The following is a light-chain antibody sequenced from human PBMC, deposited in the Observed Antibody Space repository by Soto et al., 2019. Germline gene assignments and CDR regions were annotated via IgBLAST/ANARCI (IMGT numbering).Light chain of an antibody. J-gene: IGKJ5*01. CDR3: QQYDILPFT. V-gene: IGKV1-33*01. Sequence: DIQMTQSPSSLSASVGDRVTITCQASQDITRNLNWYQQKAGKAPKLLIYDASDLEPGVPSRFSGGGSGTDFTSTITSLEPEDIATYYCQQYDILPFTFGQGTRLEIK. CDR2: DAS. CDR1: QDITRN.